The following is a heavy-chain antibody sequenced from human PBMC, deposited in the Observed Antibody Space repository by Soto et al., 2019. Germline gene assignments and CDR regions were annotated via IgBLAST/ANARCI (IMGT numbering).Heavy chain of an antibody. CDR2: INAGNGNT. J-gene: IGHJ5*02. Sequence: ASVKVSCKASGYTFTSYAMHWVRQAPGQRLEWMGWINAGNGNTKYSQKFQGRVTITRDTSASTAYMELSSLRSEDTAVYYCARVLVASNWFDPWGQGTLVTVSS. CDR1: GYTFTSYA. CDR3: ARVLVASNWFDP. V-gene: IGHV1-3*01.